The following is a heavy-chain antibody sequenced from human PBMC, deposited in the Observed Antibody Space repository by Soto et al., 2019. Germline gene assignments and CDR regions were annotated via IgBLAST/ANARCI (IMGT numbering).Heavy chain of an antibody. J-gene: IGHJ6*02. CDR1: GFTFSGSA. V-gene: IGHV3-73*02. Sequence: EVQLVESGGGLVQHGGSLKLSCAASGFTFSGSAMHWVRQASGKGLEWVGRIRSKANSYATAYAASVKGRFTISRDDSKKTAYLQMNSLKTEDTAVYSCTSVEGDSSGYYDDYYGMAVWGQGTTVTVS. CDR3: TSVEGDSSGYYDDYYGMAV. CDR2: IRSKANSYAT. D-gene: IGHD3-22*01.